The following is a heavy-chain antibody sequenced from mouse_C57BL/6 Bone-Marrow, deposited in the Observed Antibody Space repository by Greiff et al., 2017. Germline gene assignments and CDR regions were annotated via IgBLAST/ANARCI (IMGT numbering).Heavy chain of an antibody. CDR1: GFSITSGYN. J-gene: IGHJ1*01. CDR3: TRGGSVVPHWYIDV. CDR2: IQYSGST. V-gene: IGHV3-1*02. Sequence: EVQRVESGPDLVKPSQSLSLTCTVTGFSITSGYNWHWIRQFPGNKLEWMGYIQYSGSTNYNPSLKIRISITRDTSKNQFFLQLNSVTTEYTATYYYTRGGSVVPHWYIDVWGAGTTATVSS. D-gene: IGHD1-1*01.